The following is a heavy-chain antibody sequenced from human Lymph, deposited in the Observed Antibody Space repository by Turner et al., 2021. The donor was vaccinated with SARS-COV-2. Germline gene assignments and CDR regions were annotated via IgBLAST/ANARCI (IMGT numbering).Heavy chain of an antibody. CDR2: IYYSGST. CDR3: ARVVVLRRAYFDY. Sequence: QVQLQESGPGLVKPSQTLSLTCTGSGGSISSGDYYWSWIRQPPGKGLEWIGYIYYSGSTYYNPSLKSRVTISVDTSKNQFSLKLSSVTAADTAVYYCARVVVLRRAYFDYWGQGTLVTVSS. J-gene: IGHJ4*02. CDR1: GGSISSGDYY. D-gene: IGHD2-8*01. V-gene: IGHV4-30-4*01.